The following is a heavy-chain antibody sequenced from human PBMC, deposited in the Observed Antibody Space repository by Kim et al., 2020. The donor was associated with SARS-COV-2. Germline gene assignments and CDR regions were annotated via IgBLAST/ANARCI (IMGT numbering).Heavy chain of an antibody. J-gene: IGHJ5*02. CDR2: FDPEDGET. CDR1: GYTLTELS. CDR3: ATAHSGSYHFGNWFDP. Sequence: ASVKVSCKVSGYTLTELSMHWVRQAPGKGLEWMGGFDPEDGETIYAQKFQGRVTMTEDTSTDTAYMELSSLRSEDTAVYYCATAHSGSYHFGNWFDPWGQGTLVTVSS. D-gene: IGHD1-26*01. V-gene: IGHV1-24*01.